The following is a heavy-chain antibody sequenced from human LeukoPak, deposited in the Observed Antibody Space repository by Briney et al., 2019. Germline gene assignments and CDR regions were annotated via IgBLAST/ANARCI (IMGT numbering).Heavy chain of an antibody. Sequence: GGSLRLSCAASGFTFDDYTMHWVRQAPGKGLEWVSLISWDGGSTYYADSVKGRFTISRDNSKNSLYLQMNSLRTEDTALYYCVKDGGDYGDYSYYFDYWGQGTLATVSS. CDR2: ISWDGGST. CDR3: VKDGGDYGDYSYYFDY. V-gene: IGHV3-43*01. J-gene: IGHJ4*02. CDR1: GFTFDDYT. D-gene: IGHD4-17*01.